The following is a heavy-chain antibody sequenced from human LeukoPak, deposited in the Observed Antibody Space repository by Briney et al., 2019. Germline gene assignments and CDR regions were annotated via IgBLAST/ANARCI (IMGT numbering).Heavy chain of an antibody. Sequence: ASVKVSCKASGYTFTSYAMNWVRQAPGQGLEWMGWINTNTGNPTYAQGFTGRFVFSLDTSVSTAYLQISSLTAEDTAVYYCARGPGGGSYYVGVFDYWGQGTLGTVSS. CDR1: GYTFTSYA. D-gene: IGHD1-26*01. CDR3: ARGPGGGSYYVGVFDY. V-gene: IGHV7-4-1*02. J-gene: IGHJ4*02. CDR2: INTNTGNP.